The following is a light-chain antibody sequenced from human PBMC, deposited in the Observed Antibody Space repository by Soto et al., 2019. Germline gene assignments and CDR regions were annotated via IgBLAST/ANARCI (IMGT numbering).Light chain of an antibody. CDR1: QSISSW. Sequence: DIQMTQSPSTLSASVGDRVTITCRASQSISSWLAWYQQKPGKAPKLLIYKASSLESGVPSRFSGSGSGTEFTLTLSSLQPDDFATYYCQQYNRYRRPFGQGTKVEIK. V-gene: IGKV1-5*03. CDR2: KAS. CDR3: QQYNRYRRP. J-gene: IGKJ1*01.